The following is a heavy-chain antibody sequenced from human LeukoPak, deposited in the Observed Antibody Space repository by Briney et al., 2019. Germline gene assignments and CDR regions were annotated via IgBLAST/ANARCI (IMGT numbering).Heavy chain of an antibody. V-gene: IGHV4-39*07. J-gene: IGHJ4*02. CDR2: IYYSGST. Sequence: SETLSLTCTVSGDSVSSSNYYWGWIRQPPGKGLEWIGSIYYSGSTYYNPSLKSRVTISVDTSKNQFSLKLNSVTAADTAVYYCARGGASSRYFDFWGQGTLVTVSS. D-gene: IGHD6-13*01. CDR3: ARGGASSRYFDF. CDR1: GDSVSSSNYY.